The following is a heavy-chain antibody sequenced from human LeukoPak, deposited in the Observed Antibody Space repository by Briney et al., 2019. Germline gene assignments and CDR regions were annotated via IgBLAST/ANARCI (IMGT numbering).Heavy chain of an antibody. CDR3: AKYRATVTTKFYFDY. CDR1: GFTFSSYG. D-gene: IGHD4-17*01. V-gene: IGHV3-30*18. Sequence: PGGSLRLSCAASGFTFSSYGMHWVCQAPGKGLEWVAVISYDGSNKYYAYSVNSRFTISRENPKNTRHLQMNSLGAEDTAVHYCAKYRATVTTKFYFDYWGQGTLVTVSS. J-gene: IGHJ4*02. CDR2: ISYDGSNK.